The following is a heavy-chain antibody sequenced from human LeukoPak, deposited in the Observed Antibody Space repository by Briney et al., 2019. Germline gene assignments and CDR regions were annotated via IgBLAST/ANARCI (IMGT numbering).Heavy chain of an antibody. J-gene: IGHJ4*02. D-gene: IGHD3-22*01. V-gene: IGHV1-18*01. CDR2: INAYNGNT. CDR1: GYTFTNYG. CDR3: ARGKAPMIALEFDY. Sequence: GASVKVSCKASGYTFTNYGITWVRQAPGQGLEWMGWINAYNGNTNYAQKLQGRVTMTTDTSTSTAYMELRSLRSDDTAVYYCARGKAPMIALEFDYWGQGTLVTVSS.